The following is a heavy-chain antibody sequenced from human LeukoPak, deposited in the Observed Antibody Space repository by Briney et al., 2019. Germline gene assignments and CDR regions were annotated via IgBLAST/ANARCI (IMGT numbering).Heavy chain of an antibody. CDR3: AKDRHDYGDYAFDS. CDR1: GFIFSDYV. D-gene: IGHD4-17*01. CDR2: IWRTGDWT. V-gene: IGHV3-23*05. Sequence: PGGSLRLSCTASGFIFSDYVMSWVHQAPGKGPEWVAAIWRTGDWTHYVDSVKGRFTISRDNSKNTLYLQMNRLRVADTAIYCAKDRHDYGDYAFDSWGQGTLVTVSS. J-gene: IGHJ4*02.